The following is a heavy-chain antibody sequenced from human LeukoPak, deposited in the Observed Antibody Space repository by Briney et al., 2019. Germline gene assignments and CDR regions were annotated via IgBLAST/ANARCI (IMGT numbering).Heavy chain of an antibody. Sequence: SETLSLTRTVSGDSISSSSYYWGWIRQPPGKGLEWIGSIYYSGSTYYNPSLKSRVTISVDTSKNQFSLKLSSVTAADTAVYYCARHERATKFDYWGQGTLVIVSS. CDR3: ARHERATKFDY. CDR2: IYYSGST. CDR1: GDSISSSSYY. J-gene: IGHJ4*02. V-gene: IGHV4-39*01. D-gene: IGHD1-26*01.